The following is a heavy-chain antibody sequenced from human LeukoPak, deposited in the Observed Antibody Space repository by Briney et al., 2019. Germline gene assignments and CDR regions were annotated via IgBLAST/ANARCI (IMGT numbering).Heavy chain of an antibody. V-gene: IGHV3-30-3*01. D-gene: IGHD2-8*01. J-gene: IGHJ5*02. CDR2: ISYDGSNK. CDR1: GFTFSSYA. CDR3: AARQGTKLNNWFDP. Sequence: GRSLRLSCAASGFTFSSYAIHWVRQAPGKGLEWVAVISYDGSNKYYADSVKGRFTISRDNSKNTLYLQMNSLRAEDTAVYYCAARQGTKLNNWFDPWGQGTLVTVSS.